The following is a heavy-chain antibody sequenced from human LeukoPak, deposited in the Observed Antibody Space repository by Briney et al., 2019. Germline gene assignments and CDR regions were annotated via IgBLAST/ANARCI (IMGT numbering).Heavy chain of an antibody. D-gene: IGHD5-18*01. J-gene: IGHJ4*02. V-gene: IGHV3-23*01. CDR2: ISGSGGST. CDR3: AIWNHVDT. Sequence: PGGSLRLSCAASGFTFSSYAMSWVRQAPGKGLEWVSAISGSGGSTAYADSVKGRFTISRDNSKTTLYLQMNGLRAEDTAVYYCAIWNHVDTWRQGTLVTVSS. CDR1: GFTFSSYA.